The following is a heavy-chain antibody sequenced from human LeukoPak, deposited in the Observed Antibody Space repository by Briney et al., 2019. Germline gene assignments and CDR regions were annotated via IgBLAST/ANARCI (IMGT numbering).Heavy chain of an antibody. CDR3: ARTSSGWYWDYYYYMDV. CDR2: INPNSGGT. D-gene: IGHD6-19*01. Sequence: GASVKVSCKASGYTFTGYYMHWVRQAPRQGLEWMGWINPNSGGTNYAQKFQGRVTMTRDTSISTAYMELSRLRSDDTAVYYCARTSSGWYWDYYYYMDVWGKGTTVTISS. J-gene: IGHJ6*03. V-gene: IGHV1-2*02. CDR1: GYTFTGYY.